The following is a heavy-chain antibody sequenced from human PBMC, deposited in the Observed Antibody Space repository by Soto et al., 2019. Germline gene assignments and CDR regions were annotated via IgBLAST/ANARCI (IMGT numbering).Heavy chain of an antibody. Sequence: QVQLVQSGAEVKKPGSSVKVSCKASGGTFSSYAISWVRQAPGQGLEWMGGIIPIFGTANYAQKFQGRVTITAEESTRKAYMDLSSLRSEDTAVYYCARVLEPYSGYAYYFDYWGQGTLVTVSS. CDR2: IIPIFGTA. CDR3: ARVLEPYSGYAYYFDY. J-gene: IGHJ4*02. D-gene: IGHD5-12*01. V-gene: IGHV1-69*01. CDR1: GGTFSSYA.